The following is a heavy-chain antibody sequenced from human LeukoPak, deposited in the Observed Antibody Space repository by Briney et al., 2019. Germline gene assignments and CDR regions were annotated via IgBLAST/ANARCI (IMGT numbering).Heavy chain of an antibody. Sequence: SETLSLTCTVSGGSLTSQYWNWIRQPPGEGLEWVGYVHQRGRANDNASLKSRVTISISTSKNQFSLKKTSVTAADNAGYYWARGSYQEGNGNYCHYVMDVWGQGTTVTVS. J-gene: IGHJ6*02. CDR3: ARGSYQEGNGNYCHYVMDV. CDR2: VHQRGRA. CDR1: GGSLTSQY. V-gene: IGHV4-59*11. D-gene: IGHD1-26*01.